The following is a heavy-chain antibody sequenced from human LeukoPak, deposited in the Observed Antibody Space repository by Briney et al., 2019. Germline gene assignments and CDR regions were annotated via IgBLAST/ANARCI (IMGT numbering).Heavy chain of an antibody. CDR2: IRGSGGST. CDR3: AKGSGSYLVYFQH. CDR1: GFPFSSYA. V-gene: IGHV3-23*01. Sequence: PGGSLRLSCPASGFPFSSYAMSWVRQAPGKGLEWVSPIRGSGGSTYYADSVKGRFTISRDNSKNTLYLQMNSLRAEDTAVYYCAKGSGSYLVYFQHWGQGTLVTVSS. D-gene: IGHD1-26*01. J-gene: IGHJ1*01.